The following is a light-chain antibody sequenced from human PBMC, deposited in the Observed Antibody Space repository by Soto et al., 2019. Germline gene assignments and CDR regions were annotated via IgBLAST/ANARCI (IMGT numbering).Light chain of an antibody. V-gene: IGLV2-14*01. CDR2: EVS. J-gene: IGLJ1*01. Sequence: QSALTQPASVSGSPGQSITISCTGTSSDVGGYNYVSWYQQHPGKAPKLMIYEVSYRPSGVSHRFSGSKSGNTASVTISGLQAEDEADYYCSSYTTSTTYVFGTGTKV. CDR3: SSYTTSTTYV. CDR1: SSDVGGYNY.